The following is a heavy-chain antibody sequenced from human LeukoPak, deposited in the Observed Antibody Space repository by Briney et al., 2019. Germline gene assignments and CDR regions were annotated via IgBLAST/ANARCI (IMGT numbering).Heavy chain of an antibody. CDR2: ISSSGSTI. Sequence: GGSLRLSCAASGFTFSDYYMSWIRQAPGKGLEWVSYISSSGSTIYYADSVKGRFTISRDNAKNSLYLQMNSLRAEDTAVYYCAGDPDSGSYYDDDDYWGQGTLVTVSS. CDR1: GFTFSDYY. V-gene: IGHV3-11*01. J-gene: IGHJ4*02. D-gene: IGHD1-26*01. CDR3: AGDPDSGSYYDDDDY.